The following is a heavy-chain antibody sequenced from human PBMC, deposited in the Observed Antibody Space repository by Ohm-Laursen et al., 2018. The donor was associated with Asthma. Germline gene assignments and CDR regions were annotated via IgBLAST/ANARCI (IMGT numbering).Heavy chain of an antibody. D-gene: IGHD2-15*01. CDR1: GGSISSYY. Sequence: TLSLTCTVSGGSISSYYWSWIRQPPGKGLEWIGYIYYSGSTNYNPSLKSRVTISVDTSKNQFSLKLSSVTAADTAVYYCARGGYCSGGSCYSIYNWFDPWGQGTLVTVSS. V-gene: IGHV4-59*01. CDR3: ARGGYCSGGSCYSIYNWFDP. CDR2: IYYSGST. J-gene: IGHJ5*02.